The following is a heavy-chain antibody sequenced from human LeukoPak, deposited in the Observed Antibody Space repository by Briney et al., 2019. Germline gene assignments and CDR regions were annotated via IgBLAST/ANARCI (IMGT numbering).Heavy chain of an antibody. CDR1: GGSFSGYY. Sequence: PSETLSLTCAVYGGSFSGYYWSWIRQPPGKGLEWIGEINHSGSTNYNPSLKSRVTISVDTSKNQFSLRLNSVTAADTAMYYCAIPGVSDYWGQGTLVTVSS. CDR3: AIPGVSDY. J-gene: IGHJ4*02. V-gene: IGHV4-34*01. CDR2: INHSGST.